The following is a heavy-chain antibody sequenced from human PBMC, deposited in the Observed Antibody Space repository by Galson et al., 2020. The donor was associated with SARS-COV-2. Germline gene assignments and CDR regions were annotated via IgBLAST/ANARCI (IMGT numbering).Heavy chain of an antibody. Sequence: GESLKICCAASGFTFSSYEMNWVRQAPGKGLEWVSYISSSGSTVYYADSVKGRFTISRDNAKKSLYLQMNSLRAEDTALYYCARDPSSSWYNWFDPWGQGTLVTVSS. CDR3: ARDPSSSWYNWFDP. D-gene: IGHD6-13*01. J-gene: IGHJ5*02. V-gene: IGHV3-48*03. CDR1: GFTFSSYE. CDR2: ISSSGSTV.